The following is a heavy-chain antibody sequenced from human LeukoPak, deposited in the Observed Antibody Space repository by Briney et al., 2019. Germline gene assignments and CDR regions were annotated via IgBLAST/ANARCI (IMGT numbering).Heavy chain of an antibody. CDR2: VYHSGST. J-gene: IGHJ4*02. V-gene: IGHV4-38-2*01. Sequence: SETLSLTCAVSDYSISSGNYWGWIRQPPGKGLEWIGSVYHSGSTHYSPSLKSRVTIAVDTSKNQFSLKLSSVTAADTAVYYCARNDSSGYSDDWGQGTPVTVSS. CDR3: ARNDSSGYSDD. CDR1: DYSISSGNY. D-gene: IGHD3-22*01.